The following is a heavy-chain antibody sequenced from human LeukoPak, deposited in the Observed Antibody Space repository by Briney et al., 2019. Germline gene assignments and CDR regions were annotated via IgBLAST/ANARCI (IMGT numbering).Heavy chain of an antibody. D-gene: IGHD2-2*02. CDR1: GFTFSSYA. CDR2: ISYDGSNK. Sequence: GGSLRLSCAASGFTFSSYAMHWVRQAPGKGLEWVAVISYDGSNKYYADSVKGRFTISRDNSKNTLYLQMNSLRAEDTAVYYCARGYCSSTSCYTDAGETNWFDPWGQGTLVTVSS. CDR3: ARGYCSSTSCYTDAGETNWFDP. J-gene: IGHJ5*02. V-gene: IGHV3-30*01.